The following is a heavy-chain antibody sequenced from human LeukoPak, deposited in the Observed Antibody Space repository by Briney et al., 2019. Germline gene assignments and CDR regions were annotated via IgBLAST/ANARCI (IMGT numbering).Heavy chain of an antibody. D-gene: IGHD6-13*01. CDR1: VGSIGSYY. CDR3: ARAPGTSGSL. J-gene: IGHJ4*02. Sequence: PSETLSLTCTVSVGSIGSYYWSWIRQSPWKGLEWIGYIYYSGSTSYNPSLKSRVTISVDTSKNQFSLKLSSLTTADTAIYYCARAPGTSGSLWGQGTLVTVSS. V-gene: IGHV4-59*01. CDR2: IYYSGST.